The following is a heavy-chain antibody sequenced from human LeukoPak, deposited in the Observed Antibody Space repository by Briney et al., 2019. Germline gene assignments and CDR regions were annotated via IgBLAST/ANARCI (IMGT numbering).Heavy chain of an antibody. Sequence: SVKVSCKASVGTFSSYAISWVRQAPGRGREWMGGSIPICGTANYAQKFQGRVKNTADESTSTAYMELSSLRSEHTTVYYCARGGEHIVVVTAPNRLYYYGMDVWGEGTTVTVSS. CDR2: SIPICGTA. J-gene: IGHJ6*04. CDR1: VGTFSSYA. D-gene: IGHD2-21*02. CDR3: ARGGEHIVVVTAPNRLYYYGMDV. V-gene: IGHV1-69*01.